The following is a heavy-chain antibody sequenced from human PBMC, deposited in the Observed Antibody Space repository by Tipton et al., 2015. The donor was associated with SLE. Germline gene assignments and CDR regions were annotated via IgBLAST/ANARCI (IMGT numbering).Heavy chain of an antibody. D-gene: IGHD6-19*01. Sequence: TLSLPCSVSGDSIISHYWTRIRQSPGRGLEWVGHISASGGTNYNPSLKSRVNISVDTSKNEFSLKLISVTAADSAVYYCARDVRGYSSGWYGGREYYYMAVWGTGTTVTVSS. CDR3: ARDVRGYSSGWYGGREYYYMAV. J-gene: IGHJ6*03. CDR2: ISASGGT. CDR1: GDSIISHY. V-gene: IGHV4-4*08.